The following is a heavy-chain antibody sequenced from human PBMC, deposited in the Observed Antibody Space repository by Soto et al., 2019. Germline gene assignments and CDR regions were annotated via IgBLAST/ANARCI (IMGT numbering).Heavy chain of an antibody. Sequence: SQTLSLTCAISGASVSSISAAWNWIRQSPSRGLEWLGRTYYRSKWYNAYAVSVKSRLTINPDTSKNQFSLRLNSVTPEDTAVYYCARDLAALRYFDWLPDYYYYGMDVWGQGTTVTVSS. D-gene: IGHD3-9*01. J-gene: IGHJ6*02. CDR1: GASVSSISAA. CDR2: TYYRSKWYN. CDR3: ARDLAALRYFDWLPDYYYYGMDV. V-gene: IGHV6-1*01.